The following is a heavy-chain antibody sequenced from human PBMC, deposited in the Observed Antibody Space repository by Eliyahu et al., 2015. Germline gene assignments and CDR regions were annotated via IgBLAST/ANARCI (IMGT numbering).Heavy chain of an antibody. CDR1: GFTFDXYA. V-gene: IGHV3-9*01. CDR3: AKDIYRYSSSWSLGGFDY. CDR2: ISWNSGSI. Sequence: EVQLVESGGGLVQPGRSLRLSCAASGFTFDXYAMHWVRQAPGKGLEWVSGISWNSGSIGYADSVKGRFTISRDNAKNSLYLQMNSLRAEDTALYYCAKDIYRYSSSWSLGGFDYWGQGTLVTVSS. J-gene: IGHJ4*02. D-gene: IGHD6-13*01.